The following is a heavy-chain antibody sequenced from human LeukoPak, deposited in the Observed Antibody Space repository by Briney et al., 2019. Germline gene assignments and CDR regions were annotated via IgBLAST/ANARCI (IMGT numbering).Heavy chain of an antibody. V-gene: IGHV4-39*01. J-gene: IGHJ4*02. CDR3: ARLSGIAAAGD. D-gene: IGHD6-13*01. CDR2: IYYSGST. CDR1: GGSISSYY. Sequence: SETLSLTCTVSGGSISSYYLGWIRQPPGKGLAWIGSIYYSGSTYYNPSIKSRVTISVDKSKNRSSVKLSSVTDAETAVYYCARLSGIAAAGDWGQGTLVTVTS.